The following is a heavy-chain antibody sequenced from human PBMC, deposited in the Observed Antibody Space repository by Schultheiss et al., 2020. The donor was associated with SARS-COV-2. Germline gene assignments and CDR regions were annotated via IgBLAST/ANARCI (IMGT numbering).Heavy chain of an antibody. CDR3: ARDWRGLWFGELLN. D-gene: IGHD3-10*01. CDR1: GFTFSSYD. V-gene: IGHV3-33*01. Sequence: GESLKISCAASGFTFSSYDMHWVRQAPGKGLEWVAVIWYDGSNKYYADSVKGRFTISRDNSKNTLYLQMNSLRAEDTAVYYCARDWRGLWFGELLNWGQGALVTVSS. CDR2: IWYDGSNK. J-gene: IGHJ4*02.